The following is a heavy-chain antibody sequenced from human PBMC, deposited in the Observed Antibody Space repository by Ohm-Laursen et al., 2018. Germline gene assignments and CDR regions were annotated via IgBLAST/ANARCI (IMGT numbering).Heavy chain of an antibody. J-gene: IGHJ4*02. Sequence: GTLSLTWTVSGGSVSSGSYYWSWIRQPPGKGLEWISDISGSGSSIYSADSVKGRFTISRDNAKNSLYLQMNSLRAEDTAVYYCARDRIAARRGDFDYWGQGTLVTVSS. CDR3: ARDRIAARRGDFDY. CDR2: ISGSGSSI. V-gene: IGHV3-11*04. CDR1: GGSVSSGSYY. D-gene: IGHD6-6*01.